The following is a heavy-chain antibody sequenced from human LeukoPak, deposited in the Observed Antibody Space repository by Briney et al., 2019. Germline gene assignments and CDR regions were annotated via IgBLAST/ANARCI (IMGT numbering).Heavy chain of an antibody. CDR1: GFTFSDYY. D-gene: IGHD3-10*01. J-gene: IGHJ4*02. CDR2: ISGRADLT. CDR3: AKRGPGSPQSGKYYFDY. V-gene: IGHV3-23*01. Sequence: GGSLRLSCAASGFTFSDYYMNWIRQAPGKGLEWVSAISGRADLTFYADSVKGRFTISRDNSKNTLYLQMNSLRAEDTAVYYCAKRGPGSPQSGKYYFDYWGQGTLVTVSS.